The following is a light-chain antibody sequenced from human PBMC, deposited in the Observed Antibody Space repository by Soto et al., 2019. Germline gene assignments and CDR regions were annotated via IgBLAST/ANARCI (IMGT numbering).Light chain of an antibody. CDR2: DAS. J-gene: IGKJ4*01. Sequence: EIVLTQSPATLSLSPGERATLSCRASQSVSRYLAWYQQKPGQAPRLLIYDASNRATGIPARFSGSGSGTDFTRTISSLEPEDFAVYYCEQRSDWPLTFGGGTKVEIK. V-gene: IGKV3-11*01. CDR3: EQRSDWPLT. CDR1: QSVSRY.